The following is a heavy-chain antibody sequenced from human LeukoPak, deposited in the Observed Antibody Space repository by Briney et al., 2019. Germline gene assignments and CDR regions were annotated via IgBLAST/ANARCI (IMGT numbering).Heavy chain of an antibody. CDR2: MYTSGSI. CDR3: ARTTLGATYVDY. CDR1: GGSISSYY. Sequence: SETLSLTCTVSGGSISSYYWCWIRQPAGKGLEWIGRMYTSGSINYNPSLKSRVIMSVDTSKNQFSLKLSSVTVADTAVYYCARTTLGATYVDYWGQGTLVTVSS. D-gene: IGHD1-26*01. J-gene: IGHJ4*02. V-gene: IGHV4-4*07.